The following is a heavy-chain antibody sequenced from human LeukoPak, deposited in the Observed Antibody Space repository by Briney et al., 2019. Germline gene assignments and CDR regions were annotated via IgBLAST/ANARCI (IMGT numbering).Heavy chain of an antibody. Sequence: ASVKVSCKASGYTFTNYYIHWARQAPGQGLEWMGWINPNSGGTKYAQKFQGRVTLTRDTSISTAYMELNRLRSDDTDVYYCARVESLYCSGGSCYDYWGQGTLVTVSS. D-gene: IGHD2-15*01. J-gene: IGHJ4*02. CDR3: ARVESLYCSGGSCYDY. CDR1: GYTFTNYY. V-gene: IGHV1-2*02. CDR2: INPNSGGT.